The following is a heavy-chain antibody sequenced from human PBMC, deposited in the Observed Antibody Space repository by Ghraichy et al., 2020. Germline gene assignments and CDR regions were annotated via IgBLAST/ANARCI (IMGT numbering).Heavy chain of an antibody. CDR1: ENNFSANY. CDR3: VHSGYTKREFDY. Sequence: ASVKVSCKPSENNFSANYMHWVRQAPGQGLEWMGVIVPGGTRRTYAQKVQGRFSMTRDTSTNTVYMELTSLKSDDTAVYFCVHSGYTKREFDYWGKGTRVTISS. J-gene: IGHJ4*02. CDR2: IVPGGTRR. V-gene: IGHV1-46*01. D-gene: IGHD3-22*01.